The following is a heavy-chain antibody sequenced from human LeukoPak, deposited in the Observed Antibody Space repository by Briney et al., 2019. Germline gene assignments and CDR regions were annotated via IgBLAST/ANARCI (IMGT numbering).Heavy chain of an antibody. CDR2: ISYDGSNK. CDR1: GFTVSSNY. V-gene: IGHV3-30-3*01. D-gene: IGHD5-12*01. CDR3: ARVGGYDSFAFDY. J-gene: IGHJ4*02. Sequence: GGSLRLSCAASGFTVSSNYMSWVRQAPGKGLEWVAVISYDGSNKYYADSVKGRFTISRDNSKNTLYLQMNSLRAEDTAVYYCARVGGYDSFAFDYWGQGTLVTVSS.